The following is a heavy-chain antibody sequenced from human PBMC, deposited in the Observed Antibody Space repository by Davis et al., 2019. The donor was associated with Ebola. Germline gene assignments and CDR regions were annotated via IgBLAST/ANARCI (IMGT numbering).Heavy chain of an antibody. Sequence: GESLKISCAASGFTFSSYAMHWVRQAPGKGLEWVAVISYDGSNKYYADSVKGRFTISRDNSKNTLYLQMNSLRAEDTAVYYCARDWEDIVVVPAASTEYFQHWGQGTLVTVSS. D-gene: IGHD2-2*01. CDR3: ARDWEDIVVVPAASTEYFQH. V-gene: IGHV3-30-3*01. CDR2: ISYDGSNK. J-gene: IGHJ1*01. CDR1: GFTFSSYA.